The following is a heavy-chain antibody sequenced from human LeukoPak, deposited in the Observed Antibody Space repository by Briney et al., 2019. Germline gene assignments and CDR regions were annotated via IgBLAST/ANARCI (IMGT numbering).Heavy chain of an antibody. CDR2: ISSSSSYI. Sequence: KSGGSLRLSCAASGFTFSSYSMNWVRQAPGKWLEWVSSISSSSSYIYYAGSVKGRFTISRDNAKNSLYLQMNSLRAEDTAVYYCATLYSSAAGTRHNSGDYWGQGTLVTVSS. CDR3: ATLYSSAAGTRHNSGDY. J-gene: IGHJ4*02. D-gene: IGHD6-13*01. V-gene: IGHV3-21*01. CDR1: GFTFSSYS.